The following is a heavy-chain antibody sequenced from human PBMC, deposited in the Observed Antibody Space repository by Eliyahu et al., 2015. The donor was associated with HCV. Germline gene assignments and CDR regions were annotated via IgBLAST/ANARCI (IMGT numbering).Heavy chain of an antibody. V-gene: IGHV3-30*03. J-gene: IGHJ4*02. Sequence: QVQLVESGGGVVQPGRSLRLSCAASGFXFXSYGMHWVRQAPGKGLEWVTLTSHDGTNKYYADSVKGRFTISRDNSKNTLFLQMNSLRVEDTTVYYCARDPNPRSASYPGYWGQGTLVTVSS. CDR1: GFXFXSYG. CDR2: TSHDGTNK. D-gene: IGHD1-26*01. CDR3: ARDPNPRSASYPGY.